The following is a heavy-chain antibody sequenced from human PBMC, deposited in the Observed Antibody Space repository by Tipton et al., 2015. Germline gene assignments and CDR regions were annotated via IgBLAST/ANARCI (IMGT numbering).Heavy chain of an antibody. CDR2: IFYSGSP. J-gene: IGHJ4*02. D-gene: IGHD3-3*01. Sequence: TLSLTCTVSGGSISSNTHYWAWIRQPPGKGLEWIGSIFYSGSPDSNPSLKSRVTISVDTSKNKFFLKLSSVTAGDTAVYYCARYEGHMTFDNWGQGTLVTVSS. CDR1: GGSISSNTHY. CDR3: ARYEGHMTFDN. V-gene: IGHV4-39*01.